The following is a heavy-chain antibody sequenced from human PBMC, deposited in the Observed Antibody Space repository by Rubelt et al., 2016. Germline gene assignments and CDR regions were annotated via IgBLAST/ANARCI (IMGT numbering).Heavy chain of an antibody. Sequence: QVQLQQWGAGLLKPSETLSLTCAVYGGSFSGYYWSWIRQPPGKGLEWIGEINHSGSTNYNPSLKSRGTIEGAPSKNQFSLKLSSVTAADTAVYYCAGGKEGLGVTMMDYWGQGTLVTVSS. J-gene: IGHJ4*02. CDR1: GGSFSGYY. CDR2: INHSGST. CDR3: AGGKEGLGVTMMDY. V-gene: IGHV4-34*01. D-gene: IGHD3-22*01.